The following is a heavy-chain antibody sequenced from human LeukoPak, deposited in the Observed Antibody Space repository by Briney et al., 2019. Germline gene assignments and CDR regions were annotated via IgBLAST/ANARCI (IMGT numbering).Heavy chain of an antibody. CDR2: IYYSGST. J-gene: IGHJ4*02. V-gene: IGHV4-61*01. Sequence: SETLSLTCTVSGNSFNSGSYYWSWIRQPPGKGLEWIGYIYYSGSTNYNPSLKSRVTISVDTSKNQFSLKLGSVTAADTAVYYCARGGITMIVEDWGQGTLVTVSS. CDR3: ARGGITMIVED. D-gene: IGHD3-22*01. CDR1: GNSFNSGSYY.